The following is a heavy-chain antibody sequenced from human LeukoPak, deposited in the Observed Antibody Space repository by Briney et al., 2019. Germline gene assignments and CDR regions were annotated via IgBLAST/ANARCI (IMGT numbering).Heavy chain of an antibody. CDR3: ARTLRGGSYYSWFDP. CDR2: INTNTGNP. V-gene: IGHV7-4-1*02. D-gene: IGHD1-26*01. CDR1: GYTFTSYA. Sequence: ASVKVSCKASGYTFTSYAMNWVRQAPGQGLEWMGWINTNTGNPTYAQGFTGRFVFSLDTSVSTAYLRISSLKAEDTAVYYCARTLRGGSYYSWFDPWGQGTLVTVSS. J-gene: IGHJ5*02.